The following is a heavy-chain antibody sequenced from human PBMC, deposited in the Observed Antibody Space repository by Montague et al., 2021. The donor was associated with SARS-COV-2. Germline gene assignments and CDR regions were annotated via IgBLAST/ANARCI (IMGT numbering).Heavy chain of an antibody. D-gene: IGHD3-9*01. CDR3: AREGGRCQHWLRGDDAYAL. J-gene: IGHJ3*01. Sequence: TLSLTCTVSGGSISDGGYSWTWLRQLPGKGREWNGCIYYSGSNYYNLSLKSRLTISVDTSKIQFSLKLVSVTAADTAVYYCAREGGRCQHWLRGDDAYALWGQGTMVTVSS. V-gene: IGHV4-31*03. CDR1: GGSISDGGYS. CDR2: IYYSGSN.